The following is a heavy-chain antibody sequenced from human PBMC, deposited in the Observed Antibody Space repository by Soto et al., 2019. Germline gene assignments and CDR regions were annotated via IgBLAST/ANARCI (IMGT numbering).Heavy chain of an antibody. CDR1: GFTFSSYA. CDR3: AKDQDYDFWSGYHDY. CDR2: ISGSGGST. V-gene: IGHV3-23*01. Sequence: PGGSLRLSCAASGFTFSSYAMSWVRQAPGKGLEWVSAISGSGGSTYYADSVKGRFTISRDNSKNTLYLQMNSLRAEDTAVYYCAKDQDYDFWSGYHDYWGQGTLVTVSS. J-gene: IGHJ4*02. D-gene: IGHD3-3*01.